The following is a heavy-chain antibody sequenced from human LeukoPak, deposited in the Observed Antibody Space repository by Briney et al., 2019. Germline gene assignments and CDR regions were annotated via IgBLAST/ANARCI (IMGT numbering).Heavy chain of an antibody. Sequence: SETLSLTCTVSGGSISSYYWSWIRQPPGKGLEWIGYIHTSGSTNYNPSLKSRVTISVDTSKNQFSLKLSSVTAADTAVYYCARHHTGYYDFWSGYYRHYYYYMDVWGKGTTVTVSS. J-gene: IGHJ6*03. CDR3: ARHHTGYYDFWSGYYRHYYYYMDV. V-gene: IGHV4-4*09. CDR1: GGSISSYY. D-gene: IGHD3-3*01. CDR2: IHTSGST.